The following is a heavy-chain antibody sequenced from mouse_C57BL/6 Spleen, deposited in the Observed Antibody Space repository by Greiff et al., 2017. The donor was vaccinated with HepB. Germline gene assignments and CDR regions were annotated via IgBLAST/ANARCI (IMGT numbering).Heavy chain of an antibody. J-gene: IGHJ3*01. CDR3: ARPGVYYYYAWFAY. V-gene: IGHV5-17*01. Sequence: EVHLVESGGGLVKPGGSLKLSCAASGFTFSDYGMHWVRQAPEKGLEWVAYISSGSSTIYYADTVKGRFTISRDNAKNTLFLQMTSLRSEDTAMYYGARPGVYYYYAWFAYWGQGTLVTVSA. CDR2: ISSGSSTI. CDR1: GFTFSDYG. D-gene: IGHD2-4*01.